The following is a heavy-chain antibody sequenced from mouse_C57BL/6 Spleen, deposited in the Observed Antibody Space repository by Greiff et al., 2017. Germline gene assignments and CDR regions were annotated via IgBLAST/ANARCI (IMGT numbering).Heavy chain of an antibody. CDR1: GYTFTSYW. CDR2: INPSNGGT. Sequence: QVQLQQPGTELVKPGASVKLSCKASGYTFTSYWMHWVKQRPGQGLEWIGNINPSNGGTNYNEKFKGKATLTVDKSSSTASMQLSSLTSGDSAVYDCAREGDEDWYFDVWGTGTTVTVSS. J-gene: IGHJ1*03. D-gene: IGHD3-3*01. V-gene: IGHV1-53*01. CDR3: AREGDEDWYFDV.